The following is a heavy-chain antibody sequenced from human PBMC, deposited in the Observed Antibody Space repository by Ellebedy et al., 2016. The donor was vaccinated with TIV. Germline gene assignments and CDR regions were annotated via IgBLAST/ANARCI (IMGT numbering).Heavy chain of an antibody. V-gene: IGHV3-23*01. D-gene: IGHD6-19*01. CDR3: AKEYESGAVAGTNFDY. J-gene: IGHJ4*02. Sequence: GESLKISCAASGFTFSSYAMSWVRQAPGKGLEWVSAISGSGGSTYYADSVKGRFTISRDNSKNTLYLQMNSLRAEDTAVYYCAKEYESGAVAGTNFDYWGQGTLVTVSS. CDR1: GFTFSSYA. CDR2: ISGSGGST.